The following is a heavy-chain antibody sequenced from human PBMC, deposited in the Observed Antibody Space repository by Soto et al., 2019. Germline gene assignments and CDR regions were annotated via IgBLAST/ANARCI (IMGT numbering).Heavy chain of an antibody. V-gene: IGHV2-5*02. CDR1: GFSLSTSGVG. J-gene: IGHJ3*02. CDR3: AHRPKNVGDRDAFDI. CDR2: IYWDDDK. D-gene: IGHD2-21*02. Sequence: QITLKESGPTLVKPTQTLTLTCTFSGFSLSTSGVGVGWIRQPPGKALEWLALIYWDDDKRYSPSLKSRLTLTKDTSKNQVVLTMTNMDPVDTATYYCAHRPKNVGDRDAFDIWGQGTMVTVSS.